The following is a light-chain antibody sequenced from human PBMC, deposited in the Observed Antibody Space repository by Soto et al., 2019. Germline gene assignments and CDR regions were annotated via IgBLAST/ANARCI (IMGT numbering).Light chain of an antibody. CDR3: QQYNKWRT. CDR1: QSVSSN. V-gene: IGKV3-15*01. Sequence: EIVMTQSPATLSVSPGERATLSCRASQSVSSNLAWYQQKPGQAPRLLIHDASTRATGTPARFSGSGSGTEFTLTISSLQSEDSAVYYCQQYNKWRTFGQGTKVEIK. CDR2: DAS. J-gene: IGKJ1*01.